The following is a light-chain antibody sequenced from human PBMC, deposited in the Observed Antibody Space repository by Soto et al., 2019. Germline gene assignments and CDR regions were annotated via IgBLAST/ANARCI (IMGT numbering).Light chain of an antibody. CDR2: DAS. CDR1: QVVGNY. J-gene: IGKJ4*01. Sequence: EIVLTQSPATLSLSPGERATLSCKTSQVVGNYLAWYQHKPGQAPKLLIYDASNRATGIPARFSGSGSGTDFTLTISSLEPEDFAVYYCQHRSDWPPLSFGGGTKVEIK. CDR3: QHRSDWPPLS. V-gene: IGKV3-11*01.